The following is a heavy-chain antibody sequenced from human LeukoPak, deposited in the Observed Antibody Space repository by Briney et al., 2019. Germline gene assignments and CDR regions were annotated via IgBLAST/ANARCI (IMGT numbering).Heavy chain of an antibody. CDR1: GGSISRYY. J-gene: IGHJ4*02. CDR2: IYYSGTT. D-gene: IGHD2-21*01. CDR3: ARKANCISGSCRYFDY. Sequence: SETLSLTCTVSGGSISRYYWSWIRQPPGKGLEWIGYIYYSGTTDYNPSLKSRLTVSVDTSKNQFSLKLSSVTAADTAVYYCARKANCISGSCRYFDYWGQGTAVTVSS. V-gene: IGHV4-59*01.